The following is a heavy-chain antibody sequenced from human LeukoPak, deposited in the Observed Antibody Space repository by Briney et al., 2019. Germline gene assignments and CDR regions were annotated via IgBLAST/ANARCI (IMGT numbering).Heavy chain of an antibody. CDR3: ARANFLYCSSTSCLFDY. CDR2: INPNSGGT. Sequence: ALVKVSCKASGYTFTDYYMHWVRLAPGQGLEWVGWINPNSGGTNYVQKFQGWVTMTRDTSINTAYMELSRLTSDDTAVYYCARANFLYCSSTSCLFDYWGQGTLVTVSS. J-gene: IGHJ4*02. V-gene: IGHV1-2*04. CDR1: GYTFTDYY. D-gene: IGHD2-2*01.